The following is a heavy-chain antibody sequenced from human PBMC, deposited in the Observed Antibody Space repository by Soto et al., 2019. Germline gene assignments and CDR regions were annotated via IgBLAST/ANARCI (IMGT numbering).Heavy chain of an antibody. Sequence: QVQVVESGGNIVQPGTSLRLSCAASGFAFTNYGIHWVRQAPGKGLEWVAHISNDGSKKFYADSVKGRFTISRVNSENTVYLQMTSLRPDDTAVFYCARDVAMPTGFGLGYWGQGTLVTVSS. J-gene: IGHJ4*02. CDR3: ARDVAMPTGFGLGY. CDR1: GFAFTNYG. CDR2: ISNDGSKK. D-gene: IGHD3-16*01. V-gene: IGHV3-30*03.